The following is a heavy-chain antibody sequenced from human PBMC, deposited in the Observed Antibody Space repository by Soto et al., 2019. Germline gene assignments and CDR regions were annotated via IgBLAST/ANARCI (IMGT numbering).Heavy chain of an antibody. V-gene: IGHV1-69*13. CDR2: IIPIFGTA. CDR3: AIYPYGGNVVGAFDI. CDR1: GGTLSSYA. J-gene: IGHJ3*02. Sequence: SVKVSCKASGGTLSSYAISWVRQAPGQGLEWMGGIIPIFGTANYAQKFQGRVTITADESTSTAYMELSSLRSEDTAVYYCAIYPYGGNVVGAFDIWGPGTMVTV. D-gene: IGHD4-17*01.